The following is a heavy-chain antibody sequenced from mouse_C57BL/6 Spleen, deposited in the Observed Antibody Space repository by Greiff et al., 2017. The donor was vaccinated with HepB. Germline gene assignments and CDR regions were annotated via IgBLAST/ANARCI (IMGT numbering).Heavy chain of an antibody. D-gene: IGHD2-4*01. V-gene: IGHV1-26*01. CDR3: ANYDYDGFAY. CDR1: GYTFTDYY. CDR2: INPNNGGT. Sequence: EVQLQQSGPELVKPGASVKISCKASGYTFTDYYMNWVKQSHGKSLEWIGDINPNNGGTSYNQKFKGKATLTVDKSSSTAYMELRSLTSEDSAVYYCANYDYDGFAYWGQGTLVTVSA. J-gene: IGHJ3*01.